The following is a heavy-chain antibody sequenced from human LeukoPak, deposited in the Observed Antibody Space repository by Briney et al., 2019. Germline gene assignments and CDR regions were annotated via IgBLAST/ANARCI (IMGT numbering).Heavy chain of an antibody. CDR3: PRGRQPDC. Sequence: GGSLRLSCAASGFTFSDYYMSWIRQGPGKGLEWVSYISSGSTYTTNADYVQGRFTIPRDNAKNSLYLQMNSLRAENTAVYYCPRGRQPDCGGQGTLVTVSS. J-gene: IGHJ4*02. V-gene: IGHV3-11*05. D-gene: IGHD2-2*01. CDR1: GFTFSDYY. CDR2: ISSGSTYT.